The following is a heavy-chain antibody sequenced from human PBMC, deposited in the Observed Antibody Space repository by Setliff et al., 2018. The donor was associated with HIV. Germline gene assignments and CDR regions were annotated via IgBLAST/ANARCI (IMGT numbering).Heavy chain of an antibody. V-gene: IGHV4-38-2*01. CDR1: GFSINSGYY. CDR3: ARGSGRFCSGGRCSAFDY. J-gene: IGHJ4*02. D-gene: IGHD2-15*01. Sequence: ASETLSLTCAVSGFSINSGYYWGWIRQPPGKGLEWIGSIYQTGTTYYNPSLKSRVTISVDTSQNQFSLRLSSVTAADTAVYYCARGSGRFCSGGRCSAFDYWGQGTLVTVSS. CDR2: IYQTGTT.